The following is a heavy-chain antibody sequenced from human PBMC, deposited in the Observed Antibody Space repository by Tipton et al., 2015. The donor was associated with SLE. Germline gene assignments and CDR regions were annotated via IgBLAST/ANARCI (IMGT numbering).Heavy chain of an antibody. D-gene: IGHD6-13*01. CDR3: ARPGYSRSWYNFDY. CDR1: GGSISSYY. J-gene: IGHJ4*02. Sequence: TLSLTCTVSGGSISSYYWSWIRQPPGKGLEWIGEINHSGSTNYNPSLKSRVTISVDTTKNQISLKLSSVTAADTAVYYCARPGYSRSWYNFDYWGQGTLVPVSS. V-gene: IGHV4-34*01. CDR2: INHSGST.